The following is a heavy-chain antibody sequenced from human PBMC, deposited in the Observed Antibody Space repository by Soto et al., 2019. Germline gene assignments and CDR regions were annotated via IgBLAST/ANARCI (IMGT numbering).Heavy chain of an antibody. CDR1: GFSFSTYS. CDR3: VRDFGRYIRTGYMDV. J-gene: IGHJ6*03. Sequence: EVQLVESGGGLVKPGGSLRLSCAASGFSFSTYSMNWVRQAPGKGLEWVSSINEDSTYIYYAGSVRGRFTISRDNAEDSLYLPMNSLRAEDTAVYCCVRDFGRYIRTGYMDVWGDGATVTVSS. D-gene: IGHD3-3*01. CDR2: INEDSTYI. V-gene: IGHV3-21*02.